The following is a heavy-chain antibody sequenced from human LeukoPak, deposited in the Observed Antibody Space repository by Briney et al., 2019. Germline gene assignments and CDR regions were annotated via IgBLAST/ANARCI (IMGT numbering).Heavy chain of an antibody. CDR3: ARVGAAEYYYYYMDV. Sequence: GGSLRLSCAASGFTFSSYWMSWVRQAPGTGLEWVANIRQDGSETYYVDSLKGRFTVSRDNTKNSLYLQINSLRAGDTAVYYCARVGAAEYYYYYMDVWGKGTTVTVSS. CDR2: IRQDGSET. CDR1: GFTFSSYW. J-gene: IGHJ6*03. V-gene: IGHV3-7*01. D-gene: IGHD2-15*01.